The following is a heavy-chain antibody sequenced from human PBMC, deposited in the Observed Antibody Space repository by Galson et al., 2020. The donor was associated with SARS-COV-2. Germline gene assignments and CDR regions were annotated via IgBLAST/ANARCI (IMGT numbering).Heavy chain of an antibody. CDR1: GFTFSTYA. Sequence: TGGSLRLSCAASGFTFSTYAMHWVRQAPGKGLEWVALISYEGSSKYYADSLKGRFTISRDNSKNTLYLQMSSLRAEDMAVYYCARGVPVYSSSWYNFDYWGQGTLVTVSS. J-gene: IGHJ4*02. D-gene: IGHD6-13*01. CDR3: ARGVPVYSSSWYNFDY. V-gene: IGHV3-30-3*01. CDR2: ISYEGSSK.